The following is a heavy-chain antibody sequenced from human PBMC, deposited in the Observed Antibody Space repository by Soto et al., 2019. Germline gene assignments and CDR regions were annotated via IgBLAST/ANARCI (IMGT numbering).Heavy chain of an antibody. CDR3: ANDLGYCSSPSFSLNGVDY. D-gene: IGHD2-2*01. CDR2: ISYDGSNK. Sequence: QVQLVESGGGVVQPGRSLRLSCAASGFTFSSYGMHWVRQAPGKGLERVAVISYDGSNKYYADSVKGRFTISRDNSKNTLYLKMNSLRAEDTAVYYCANDLGYCSSPSFSLNGVDYWGQGTLVTVSS. J-gene: IGHJ4*02. V-gene: IGHV3-30*18. CDR1: GFTFSSYG.